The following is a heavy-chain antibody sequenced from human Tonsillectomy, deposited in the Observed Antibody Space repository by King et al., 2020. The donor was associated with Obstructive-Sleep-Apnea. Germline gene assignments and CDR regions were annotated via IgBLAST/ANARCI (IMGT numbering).Heavy chain of an antibody. Sequence: VQLVESGGGVVQPGRSLRLSCAASGFTFSSYAMHWVRQAPGKGLEWVAVISYDGSNKYYADSGKGRFTISRDNSKNTLYLQMNNLRAEDTAVYYCARDGNDMLTGPSGFDYWGQGTLVTVSS. J-gene: IGHJ4*02. D-gene: IGHD3-9*01. V-gene: IGHV3-30*04. CDR1: GFTFSSYA. CDR2: ISYDGSNK. CDR3: ARDGNDMLTGPSGFDY.